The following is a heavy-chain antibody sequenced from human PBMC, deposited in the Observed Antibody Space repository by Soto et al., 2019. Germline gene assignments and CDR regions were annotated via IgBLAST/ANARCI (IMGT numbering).Heavy chain of an antibody. D-gene: IGHD6-13*01. CDR2: ISGSGGST. J-gene: IGHJ4*02. CDR1: GFTFSSYA. CDR3: AKDLSGYSSSWYDGGDY. V-gene: IGHV3-23*01. Sequence: GSLRLSCAASGFTFSSYAMSWVRQAPGKGLEWVSAISGSGGSTYYADSVKGRFTISRDNSKNTLYLQMNSLRAEDTAVYYCAKDLSGYSSSWYDGGDYWGQGTLVTVSS.